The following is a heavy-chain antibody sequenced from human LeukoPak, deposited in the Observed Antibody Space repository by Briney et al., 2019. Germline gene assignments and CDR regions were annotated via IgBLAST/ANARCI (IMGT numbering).Heavy chain of an antibody. V-gene: IGHV4-30-4*01. CDR1: GGSISSGDYY. J-gene: IGHJ4*02. Sequence: PSETLSLTCTVSGGSISSGDYYWSWIRQPPGKGLEWIGYIYYSGSTYYNPSLKSRVTISVDTSKNQFSLKLSSVTAADTAVYYCARVDGDGYNIPDYWGQGTLVTVSS. CDR3: ARVDGDGYNIPDY. CDR2: IYYSGST. D-gene: IGHD5-24*01.